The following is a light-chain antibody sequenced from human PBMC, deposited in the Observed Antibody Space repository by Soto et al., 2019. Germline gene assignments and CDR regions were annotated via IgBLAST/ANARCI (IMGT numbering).Light chain of an antibody. CDR3: SSYTSSATTV. CDR1: SNDVGTYNY. V-gene: IGLV2-14*01. J-gene: IGLJ1*01. Sequence: QSALTQPASVSGSPGQSISISCTGTSNDVGTYNYVSWYQHQPGKAPRLIIYEVSNRPSGVSHRFSGSKSGHMASLNISGLQAEDEADYFCSSYTSSATTVFXTGTKATVL. CDR2: EVS.